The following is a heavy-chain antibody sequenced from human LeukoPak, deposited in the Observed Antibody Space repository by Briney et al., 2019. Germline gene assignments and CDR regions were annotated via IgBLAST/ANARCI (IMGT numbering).Heavy chain of an antibody. D-gene: IGHD1-14*01. V-gene: IGHV1-2*02. J-gene: IGHJ4*02. CDR2: INPNSGGT. CDR1: GYTFTGYY. Sequence: GASVKVSCKASGYTFTGYYMHWVQQAPGQGLEWMGWINPNSGGTNYAQKFQGRVTMTRDTSISTAYMELSRLRSEDTAVYYCAREAIWPEGFDYWGQGTLVTVSS. CDR3: AREAIWPEGFDY.